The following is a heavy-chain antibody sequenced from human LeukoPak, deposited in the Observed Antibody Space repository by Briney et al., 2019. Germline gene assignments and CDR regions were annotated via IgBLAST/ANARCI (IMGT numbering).Heavy chain of an antibody. D-gene: IGHD7-27*01. J-gene: IGHJ4*02. V-gene: IGHV3-23*01. CDR2: VSPPGGGT. Sequence: GGSLRLSCAASGFTFSSYEMNWVRQAPGKGLEWLSGVSPPGGGTYYADSVKGRFTISRDDSKNTLSLQMNSLRVEDTAVYHCARDLAWGAFDYWGQGTLVTVSS. CDR1: GFTFSSYE. CDR3: ARDLAWGAFDY.